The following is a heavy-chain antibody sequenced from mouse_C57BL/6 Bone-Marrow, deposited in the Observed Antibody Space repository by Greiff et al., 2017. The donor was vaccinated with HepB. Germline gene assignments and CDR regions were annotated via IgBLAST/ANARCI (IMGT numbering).Heavy chain of an antibody. V-gene: IGHV5-15*01. D-gene: IGHD2-5*01. CDR3: ARHSNYVHDYYAMDC. J-gene: IGHJ4*01. CDR2: ISNLAYSI. Sequence: EVKLVESGGGLVQPGGSLKLSCAASGFTFSDYGMAWVRQAPRKGPEWVAFISNLAYSIYYADTVTGRFTISRENAKNTQYLEMSSLRSEDTAMYYCARHSNYVHDYYAMDCWGRGTSVTVSS. CDR1: GFTFSDYG.